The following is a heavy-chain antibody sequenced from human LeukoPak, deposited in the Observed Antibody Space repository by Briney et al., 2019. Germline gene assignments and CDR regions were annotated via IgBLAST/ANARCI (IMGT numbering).Heavy chain of an antibody. V-gene: IGHV3-11*03. D-gene: IGHD1-26*01. CDR3: ARCGTPNNYYYHGVDV. Sequence: PGRSLRLSCAASGFTFSDYYMSWIRQAPGKGLEWVSYISISGSDTDYADSVKGRFTISRDNAKNSLYLQMSSLRGEDTAVYYCARCGTPNNYYYHGVDVWGQGTTVTVSS. CDR1: GFTFSDYY. CDR2: ISISGSDT. J-gene: IGHJ6*02.